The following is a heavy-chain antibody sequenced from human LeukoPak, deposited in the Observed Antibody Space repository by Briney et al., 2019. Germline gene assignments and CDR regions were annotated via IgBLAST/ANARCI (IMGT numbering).Heavy chain of an antibody. CDR1: GFTFSDCG. Sequence: GGPLRLSWGACGFTFSDCGMHGRRQAGDKVVEWVAVIWYDGTNKYYADSVEGRFTIYRDNSKHTLYLQMNSLRAEDTAVYYCARTRYNSGGGDYWGQGTRVTVSP. V-gene: IGHV3-33*01. CDR3: ARTRYNSGGGDY. D-gene: IGHD6-19*01. J-gene: IGHJ4*02. CDR2: IWYDGTNK.